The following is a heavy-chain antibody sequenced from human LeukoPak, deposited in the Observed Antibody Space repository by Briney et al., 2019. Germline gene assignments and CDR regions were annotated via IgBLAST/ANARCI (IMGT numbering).Heavy chain of an antibody. V-gene: IGHV3-7*01. CDR3: ARDTLGYSSGWYSEGGWFDP. CDR1: GLTFSSYW. J-gene: IGHJ5*02. D-gene: IGHD6-19*01. Sequence: GGSLRLSCAASGLTFSSYWMSWVRQAPGKGLEWVANIKQDGSEKYYVDSVKGRFTISRDNAKNSLYLQMNSLRAEDTAVYYCARDTLGYSSGWYSEGGWFDPWGQGTLVTVSS. CDR2: IKQDGSEK.